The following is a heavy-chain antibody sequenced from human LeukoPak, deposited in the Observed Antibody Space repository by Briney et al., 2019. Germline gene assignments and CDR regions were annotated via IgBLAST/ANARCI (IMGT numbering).Heavy chain of an antibody. CDR3: ARARSLGRFDR. J-gene: IGHJ5*02. CDR2: INPNCAGT. CDR1: GYTFTGYY. V-gene: IGHV1-2*06. Sequence: AAVKVSCKASGYTFTGYYMHWGGQGPGEGVDWTGRINPNCAGTNYAQHFQRRVTMTSDTSISTAYMELSRLRSDDTAVYYCARARSLGRFDRWGQGTLVTVSS.